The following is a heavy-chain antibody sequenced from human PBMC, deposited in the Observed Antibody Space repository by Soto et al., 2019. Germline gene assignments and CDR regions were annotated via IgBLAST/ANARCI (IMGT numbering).Heavy chain of an antibody. V-gene: IGHV4-31*03. CDR1: GGSISSGGYY. CDR3: AGEGYDSSGYYIDY. D-gene: IGHD3-22*01. J-gene: IGHJ4*02. Sequence: SETLSLTCTVSGGSISSGGYYWSWIRQHPGKGLEWIGYIYYSGSTYYNPSLKSRVTISVDTSKNQFSLKLSSVTAADTAVYYCAGEGYDSSGYYIDYWGQGTLVTVSS. CDR2: IYYSGST.